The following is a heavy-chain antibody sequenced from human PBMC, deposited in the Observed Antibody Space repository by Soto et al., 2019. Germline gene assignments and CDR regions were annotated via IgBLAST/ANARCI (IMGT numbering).Heavy chain of an antibody. CDR2: ISSSGSTI. CDR3: ARRALAYSGYLGREPLDY. D-gene: IGHD5-12*01. Sequence: GGSLRLSCAASGFTFSDYYMSWIRQAPGKGLEWVSYISSSGSTIYYPDYVKGRFTISRDKAKNSLYLQMNSLRAEDTAVYYCARRALAYSGYLGREPLDYWGQGTLVTVSS. J-gene: IGHJ4*02. CDR1: GFTFSDYY. V-gene: IGHV3-11*01.